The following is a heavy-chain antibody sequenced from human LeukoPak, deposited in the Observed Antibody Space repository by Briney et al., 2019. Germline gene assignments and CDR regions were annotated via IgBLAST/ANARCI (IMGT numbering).Heavy chain of an antibody. J-gene: IGHJ4*02. Sequence: GGSLRLSCAASGFTFSSYGMHWVRQAPGKGLEWVAVISYDGSNKYYADSVKGRFTISRDNSKNTLYLQMSSLRAGDAAVYYCAKDLPEIIVEYYFDYWGQGTLVTVSS. CDR1: GFTFSSYG. D-gene: IGHD3-22*01. V-gene: IGHV3-30*18. CDR3: AKDLPEIIVEYYFDY. CDR2: ISYDGSNK.